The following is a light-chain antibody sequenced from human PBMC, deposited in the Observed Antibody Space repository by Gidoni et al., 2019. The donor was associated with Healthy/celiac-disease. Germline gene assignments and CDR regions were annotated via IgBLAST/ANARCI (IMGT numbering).Light chain of an antibody. Sequence: AIRMTQSPSSFSASTGDRVTITCRASQGISSYLAWYQQKPGKAPKLLIYAASTLQSGVPSRFSGSGSGTDFTLTISCLQSEDFATYYCQQYYSYPRVFGGGTKVEIK. CDR1: QGISSY. CDR3: QQYYSYPRV. J-gene: IGKJ4*01. V-gene: IGKV1-8*01. CDR2: AAS.